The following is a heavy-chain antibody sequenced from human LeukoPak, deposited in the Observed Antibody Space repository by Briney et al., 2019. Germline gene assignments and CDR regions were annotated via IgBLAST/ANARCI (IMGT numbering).Heavy chain of an antibody. D-gene: IGHD3-22*01. Sequence: GGSLRLSCAASGFTFSSYGMHWVRQAPGKGLEWVAVIWYDGSNKYYADSVKGRFTISRDNSKNTLYLQMNSLRAEDTAVYYCARFCCGYYDSSGYADYWGQGTLVTVSS. CDR1: GFTFSSYG. CDR2: IWYDGSNK. V-gene: IGHV3-33*01. CDR3: ARFCCGYYDSSGYADY. J-gene: IGHJ4*02.